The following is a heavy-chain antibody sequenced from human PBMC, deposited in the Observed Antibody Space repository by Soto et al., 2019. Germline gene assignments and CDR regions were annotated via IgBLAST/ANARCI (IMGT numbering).Heavy chain of an antibody. CDR1: GFTFSSYA. J-gene: IGHJ4*02. CDR3: AKMPTTVTFTDYFDY. V-gene: IGHV3-23*01. D-gene: IGHD4-17*01. CDR2: ISGSGGNT. Sequence: GGSLRLSCTASGFTFSSYAMSWVRQAPGKGLEWVSAISGSGGNTYYADSVKGRFTISRDNSKNTLYLQMNSLRAEDTAVYYCAKMPTTVTFTDYFDYWGQGTLVTVSS.